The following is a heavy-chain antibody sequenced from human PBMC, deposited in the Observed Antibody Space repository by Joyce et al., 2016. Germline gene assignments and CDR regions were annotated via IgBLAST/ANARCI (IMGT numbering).Heavy chain of an antibody. CDR3: ARWSSSSEFDV. Sequence: QVQLVQSGAEVKKPGASVKVSCKTSGYIFTLTKCTLHWVRQAPGQGLEWMVCIIPGIGNTKYSQKFQDRVTSTTDTSATTAYMEMTSLKSEDTAVYYCARWSSSSEFDVWGQGTQVIVSS. CDR1: GYIFTLTKCT. D-gene: IGHD6-19*01. V-gene: IGHV1-3*01. CDR2: IIPGIGNT. J-gene: IGHJ5*02.